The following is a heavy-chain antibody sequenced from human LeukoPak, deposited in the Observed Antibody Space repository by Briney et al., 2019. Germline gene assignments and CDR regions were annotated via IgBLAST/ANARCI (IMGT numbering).Heavy chain of an antibody. V-gene: IGHV3-23*01. CDR2: IAGSSDAT. Sequence: PGGSLRLSCAASGFTFSTNAMSWVRQAPGKGLEWVSGIAGSSDATYYADSVKGRFTISRDISRNTLYLQMNSLRADDTAVYFCAKDTSYHSYWGQGTLVTVSS. D-gene: IGHD3-10*01. CDR1: GFTFSTNA. J-gene: IGHJ4*02. CDR3: AKDTSYHSY.